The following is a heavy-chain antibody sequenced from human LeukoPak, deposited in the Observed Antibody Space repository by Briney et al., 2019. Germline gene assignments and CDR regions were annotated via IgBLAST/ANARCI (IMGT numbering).Heavy chain of an antibody. CDR3: ARDSQARGYYDSSGGVDY. Sequence: QAGGSLRLSCAASGFTFSSYSMNWVRQAPGKGLEWVSYISSSSSTIYYADSVKGRFTISRDNAKNSLYLQMNSLRAEDTAVYYCARDSQARGYYDSSGGVDYWGQGTLVTVSS. CDR1: GFTFSSYS. V-gene: IGHV3-48*01. D-gene: IGHD3-22*01. CDR2: ISSSSSTI. J-gene: IGHJ4*02.